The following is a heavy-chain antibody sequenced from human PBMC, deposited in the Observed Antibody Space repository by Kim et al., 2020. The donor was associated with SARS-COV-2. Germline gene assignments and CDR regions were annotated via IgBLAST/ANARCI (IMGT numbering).Heavy chain of an antibody. Sequence: GGSLRLSCSASRFTFSSSAMTWVRQAPGKGLEWVSSIFGSGHGTYYADSVKGRFIISRDNSKNTLYLQMTNLRADDTAVYYCAKNVHITSVTFLWYFDLWGRGT. V-gene: IGHV3-23*01. CDR2: IFGSGHGT. CDR1: RFTFSSSA. J-gene: IGHJ2*01. CDR3: AKNVHITSVTFLWYFDL. D-gene: IGHD2-2*01.